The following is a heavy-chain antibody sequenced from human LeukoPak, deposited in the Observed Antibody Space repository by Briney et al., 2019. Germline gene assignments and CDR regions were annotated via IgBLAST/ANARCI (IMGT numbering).Heavy chain of an antibody. D-gene: IGHD3-22*01. CDR2: ISSSSSYI. CDR3: ARDLRRYYDSSAHFDY. CDR1: GFTFSSYS. V-gene: IGHV3-21*01. J-gene: IGHJ4*02. Sequence: GGSLRLSCAASGFTFSSYSMNWVRQAPGKGLEWVSSISSSSSYIYYADSVKGRFTISRDNAKNSLYLQMNSLRAEDTAVYYCARDLRRYYDSSAHFDYWGQGTLVTVSS.